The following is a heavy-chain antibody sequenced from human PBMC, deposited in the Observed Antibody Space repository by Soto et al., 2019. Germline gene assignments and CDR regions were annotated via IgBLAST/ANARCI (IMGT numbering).Heavy chain of an antibody. CDR1: GFSLSTSGVG. V-gene: IGHV2-5*01. D-gene: IGHD6-6*01. CDR2: LYWNDDK. CDR3: AHRDPSWHYFDY. Sequence: QITLKESGPTLVKPTQTLTLTCTFSGFSLSTSGVGVGWIRQPPGKALEWPALLYWNDDKRLSPSLKSRLTITKDTPKNQVVQTTTNMGPVDTATYSGAHRDPSWHYFDYWGQGALVTVSS. J-gene: IGHJ4*02.